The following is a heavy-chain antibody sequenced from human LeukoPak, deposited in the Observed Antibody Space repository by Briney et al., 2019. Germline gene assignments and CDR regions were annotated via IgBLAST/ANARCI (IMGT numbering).Heavy chain of an antibody. CDR1: GYSISSDSY. V-gene: IGHV4-38-2*02. D-gene: IGHD5-12*01. CDR2: IFHSGGT. J-gene: IGHJ4*02. CDR3: AREGNGYDLVDFDY. Sequence: PSETLSLTCTVSGYSISSDSYWGWIRQPPGQGLEWIGTIFHSGGTYYNPSLRSRVTISVDTSKNQFSLKVRSVTAADTAVYYCAREGNGYDLVDFDYWGQGALVTVSS.